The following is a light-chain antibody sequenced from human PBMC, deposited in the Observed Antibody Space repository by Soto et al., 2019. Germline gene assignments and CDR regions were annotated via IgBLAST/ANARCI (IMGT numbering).Light chain of an antibody. CDR2: GAS. V-gene: IGKV3-15*01. CDR3: QQYNKWPLT. J-gene: IGKJ4*01. Sequence: EIMMSQSLATPSVYPGEIATLSLRASLSVSSNLAWYQRQPGQAPRLLIYGASTRATGIPARFSGSGSGTEFTLTISSLQSEDFAVYYCQQYNKWPLTFGGGSMV. CDR1: LSVSSN.